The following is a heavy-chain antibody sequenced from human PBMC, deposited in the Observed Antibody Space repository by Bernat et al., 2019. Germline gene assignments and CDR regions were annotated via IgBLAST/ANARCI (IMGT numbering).Heavy chain of an antibody. CDR3: AREGSYTPYNWFDP. J-gene: IGHJ5*02. D-gene: IGHD1-14*01. CDR2: ISSDGSTT. CDR1: GFTFSNYW. V-gene: IGHV3-74*01. Sequence: EVQLVESGGGFVQPGGSLRLSCAASGFTFSNYWMHWVRQAPGKGLVWVSRISSDGSTTSYADSVKGRFTISRDNAKNTLFLQMNSQSAEDTAVYFCAREGSYTPYNWFDPWGQGTLVTVSS.